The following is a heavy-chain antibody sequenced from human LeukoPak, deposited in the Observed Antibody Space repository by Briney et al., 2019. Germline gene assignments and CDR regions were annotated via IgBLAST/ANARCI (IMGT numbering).Heavy chain of an antibody. D-gene: IGHD2-15*01. V-gene: IGHV3-30*18. CDR1: GFTFSSYS. CDR3: TKESATGSRYSFDY. CDR2: VSSDGGTT. J-gene: IGHJ4*02. Sequence: PGRSLRLSCAASGFTFSSYSMNWVRQAPGKGLEWVAVVSSDGGTTYYADSVKGRFTISRDNSKNTLYLQMNSLRGEDTAIYYCTKESATGSRYSFDYWGQGTLVTVSS.